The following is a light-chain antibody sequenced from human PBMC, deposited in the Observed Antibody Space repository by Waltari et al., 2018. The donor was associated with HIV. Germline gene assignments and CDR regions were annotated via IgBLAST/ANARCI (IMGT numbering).Light chain of an antibody. CDR1: SSDVGAYNR. V-gene: IGLV2-11*01. CDR2: DDR. Sequence: QSALPQPRSVSGSPGQSVTISCTGTSSDVGAYNRVSWYQQHPGKAPKVVIYDDRERRAGDPFRCSGSKSANTVSLTGAGPEADDEDYYHCCSYAGSYIVFGTGTKVTVL. CDR3: CSYAGSYIV. J-gene: IGLJ1*01.